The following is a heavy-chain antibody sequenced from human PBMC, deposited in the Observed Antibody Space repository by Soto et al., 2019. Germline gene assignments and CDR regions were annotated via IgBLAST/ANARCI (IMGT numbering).Heavy chain of an antibody. CDR2: IIPIFGTA. CDR3: AKDGGCCSSTSCPGDY. D-gene: IGHD2-2*01. J-gene: IGHJ4*02. V-gene: IGHV1-69*06. CDR1: GGTFSSYA. Sequence: QVQLVQSGAEVKKPGSSVKVSCKASGGTFSSYAISWVRQAPGQGLEWMGGIIPIFGTANYAQKFQGRVTITEAKSASTAYMELSSLKSEDTAVYYWAKDGGCCSSTSCPGDYWGQGTLVTVSS.